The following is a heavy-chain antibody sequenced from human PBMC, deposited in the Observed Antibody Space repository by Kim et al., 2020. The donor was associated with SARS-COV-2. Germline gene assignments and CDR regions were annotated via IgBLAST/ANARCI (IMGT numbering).Heavy chain of an antibody. Sequence: LKRRVTISVDTSKNQFSLKLSSVTAADTAVYYCARGVLLWFGEPHYFDYWGQGTLVTVSS. CDR3: ARGVLLWFGEPHYFDY. V-gene: IGHV4-31*02. D-gene: IGHD3-10*01. J-gene: IGHJ4*02.